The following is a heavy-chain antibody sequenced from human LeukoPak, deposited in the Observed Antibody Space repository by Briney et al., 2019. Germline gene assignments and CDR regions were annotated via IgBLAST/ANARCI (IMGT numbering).Heavy chain of an antibody. CDR3: ARERSSWTYYYYGMDV. V-gene: IGHV3-33*01. D-gene: IGHD6-13*01. Sequence: GRSLRLSCAASGFTFSSYGMHWVRQAPGKGLEWVAVIWYDGSNKYYADSVKGRFTISRDNSKNTLYLQMNSLRAEDTAVYYCARERSSWTYYYYGMDVRGQGTTVTVSS. J-gene: IGHJ6*02. CDR2: IWYDGSNK. CDR1: GFTFSSYG.